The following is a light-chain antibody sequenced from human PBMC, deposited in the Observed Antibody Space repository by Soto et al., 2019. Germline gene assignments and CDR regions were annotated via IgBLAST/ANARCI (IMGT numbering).Light chain of an antibody. CDR2: GAS. CDR3: QQYGNAPIT. J-gene: IGKJ5*01. V-gene: IGKV3-20*01. CDR1: QAVYSSL. Sequence: TVLTQSRGTLSLSPGEGATLSCRATQAVYSSLLAWYQQEPGQAPRLVMYGASSRATATPDRFSGSGSGTDFTLSISRLEVEDFAVYHCQQYGNAPITFGQGTRFEIK.